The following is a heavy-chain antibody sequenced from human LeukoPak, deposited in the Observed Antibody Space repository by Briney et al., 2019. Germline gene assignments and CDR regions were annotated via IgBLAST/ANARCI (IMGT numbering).Heavy chain of an antibody. CDR3: ARRTWRDDYDSSGYPFDY. Sequence: GGSLRLSCAASGFTFSSYWMSWVRQAPGKGLGWVANIKQDGSEKYYVDSVKGRFTISRDNAKNSLYLQMNSLRAEDTAVYYCARRTWRDDYDSSGYPFDYWGQGTLVTVSS. V-gene: IGHV3-7*01. CDR2: IKQDGSEK. D-gene: IGHD3-22*01. J-gene: IGHJ4*02. CDR1: GFTFSSYW.